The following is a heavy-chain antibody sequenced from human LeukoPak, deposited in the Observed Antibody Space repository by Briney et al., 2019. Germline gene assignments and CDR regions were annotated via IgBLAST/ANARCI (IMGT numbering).Heavy chain of an antibody. CDR1: GYTFTGYY. Sequence: ASVKVSCKASGYTFTGYYMHWVRQAPGQGLEWMGWINPDSGGTNYAQKFQGKVTMTRDTSISTAYMELSRLRSDDTAVYYCARSEGYCSSTSCYETWFAPWGQGTLVTVSS. D-gene: IGHD2-2*01. V-gene: IGHV1-2*02. J-gene: IGHJ5*02. CDR3: ARSEGYCSSTSCYETWFAP. CDR2: INPDSGGT.